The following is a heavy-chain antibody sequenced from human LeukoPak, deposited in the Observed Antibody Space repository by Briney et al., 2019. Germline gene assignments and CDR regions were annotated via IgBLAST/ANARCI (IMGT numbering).Heavy chain of an antibody. CDR3: ARDRASSGSNWFDP. J-gene: IGHJ5*02. Sequence: SETLSLTCTVSGGSISSYYWSWIRQPAGKGLEWIGRIYTSGSTNCNPSLKSRVTMSVDTSKNQFSLKLSSVTAADTAVYYCARDRASSGSNWFDPWGQGTLVTVSS. CDR1: GGSISSYY. CDR2: IYTSGST. V-gene: IGHV4-4*07. D-gene: IGHD3-22*01.